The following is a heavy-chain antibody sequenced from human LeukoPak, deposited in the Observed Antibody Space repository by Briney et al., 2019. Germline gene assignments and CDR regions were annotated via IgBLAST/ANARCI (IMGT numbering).Heavy chain of an antibody. CDR1: GFTFSSYS. CDR3: AKDRYSSAWYSDFDY. J-gene: IGHJ4*02. D-gene: IGHD6-19*01. CDR2: ISSSSSYI. Sequence: GGSLSLSCAASGFTFSSYSMNWVRQAPGKGLEWVSSISSSSSYIYYADSVKGRFTISRDNAKNSLYLQMNSLRAEDTAVYYCAKDRYSSAWYSDFDYTGGGTLVAVSS. V-gene: IGHV3-21*01.